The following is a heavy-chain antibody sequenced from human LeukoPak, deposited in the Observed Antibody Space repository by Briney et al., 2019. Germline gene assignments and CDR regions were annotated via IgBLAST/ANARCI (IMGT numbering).Heavy chain of an antibody. CDR1: GYTFTSYA. CDR2: INPNSGDT. D-gene: IGHD1-26*01. CDR3: ARSKMWVDAFDI. Sequence: ASVKVSCKASGYTFTSYAMNWVRQAPGQGLEWMGWINPNSGDTNFAQKFQGRVTITRNTSISTAYMELSSLRSEDTAVYYCARSKMWVDAFDIWGQGTMVTVSS. J-gene: IGHJ3*02. V-gene: IGHV1-8*03.